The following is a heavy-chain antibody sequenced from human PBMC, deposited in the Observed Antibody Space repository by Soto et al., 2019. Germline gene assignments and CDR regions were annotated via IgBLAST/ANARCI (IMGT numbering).Heavy chain of an antibody. D-gene: IGHD2-15*01. CDR2: ISGSGGST. CDR3: AKSRACSGGSCYSSRYAFDI. Sequence: GGSLRLSCAASGFTFSSYAMSWVRQAPGKGLEWVSAISGSGGSTYYADSVKGRFTISRDNSKNTLYLQMNSLRAEDTAVYYCAKSRACSGGSCYSSRYAFDIWGQGTMVTVSS. J-gene: IGHJ3*02. V-gene: IGHV3-23*01. CDR1: GFTFSSYA.